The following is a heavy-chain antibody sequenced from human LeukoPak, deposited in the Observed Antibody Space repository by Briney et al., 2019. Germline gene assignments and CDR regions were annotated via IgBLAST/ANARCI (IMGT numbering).Heavy chain of an antibody. CDR1: GYTFTGYY. CDR2: INPNSGGT. D-gene: IGHD3-22*01. J-gene: IGHJ4*02. V-gene: IGHV1-2*06. Sequence: ASVKVSCKASGYTFTGYYMHWVRQAPGQGLEWIGRINPNSGGTNYAQKFQGRVTMTRDTSISTAYMELSRLRSDDTAVYYCARDRGYYDRDYWSQGTLVTVSS. CDR3: ARDRGYYDRDY.